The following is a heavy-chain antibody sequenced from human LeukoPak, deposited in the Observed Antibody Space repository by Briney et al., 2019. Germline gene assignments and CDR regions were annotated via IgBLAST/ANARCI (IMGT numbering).Heavy chain of an antibody. CDR3: VRQQTSHGNFDY. Sequence: GGSLRLSCATSGFAFSNHAMHWVRQATGKGLEWVSAIGTAGDTFYPGSVKGRFTISRENAKNSLSLQMNSLRAEDTAVYYCVRQQTSHGNFDYWGQGTLVTVSS. CDR2: IGTAGDT. CDR1: GFAFSNHA. V-gene: IGHV3-13*01. J-gene: IGHJ4*02. D-gene: IGHD1-26*01.